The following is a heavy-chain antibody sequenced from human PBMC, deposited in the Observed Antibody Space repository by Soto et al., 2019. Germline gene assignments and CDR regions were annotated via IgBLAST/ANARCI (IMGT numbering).Heavy chain of an antibody. D-gene: IGHD4-17*01. Sequence: PSETLSLTCTVSGGSISSYYWSWIRQPPGKGLEWIGYIYYSGSTNYNPSLKSRVTISVDTSKNQFSLKLSSVTAADTAVYYCARHNHGDYVDYWGQGTLVTV. V-gene: IGHV4-59*08. CDR2: IYYSGST. J-gene: IGHJ4*02. CDR1: GGSISSYY. CDR3: ARHNHGDYVDY.